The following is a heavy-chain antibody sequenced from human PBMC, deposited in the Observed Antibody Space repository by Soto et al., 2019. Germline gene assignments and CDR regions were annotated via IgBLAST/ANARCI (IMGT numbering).Heavy chain of an antibody. J-gene: IGHJ3*02. CDR1: GYTFTSYY. CDR3: ARDRLRDTSGYAIDAFDI. D-gene: IGHD3-22*01. CDR2: INPSGGST. Sequence: ASVKVSCKASGYTFTSYYMHWVRQAPGQGLEWMGIINPSGGSTSYAQKFQGRVTMTRDTSTSTVYMELSSLRSEDTAVYYCARDRLRDTSGYAIDAFDIWGPGTMVPVSS. V-gene: IGHV1-46*01.